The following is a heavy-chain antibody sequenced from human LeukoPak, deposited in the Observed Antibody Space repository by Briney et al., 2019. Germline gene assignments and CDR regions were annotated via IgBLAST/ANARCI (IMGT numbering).Heavy chain of an antibody. CDR3: ARHDRWPYLIDY. CDR1: GGSIGIYY. CDR2: IYYSGST. D-gene: IGHD4-23*01. Sequence: PSDTLSLTCTVSGGSIGIYYWSWIRQPPGKGLEWIGYIYYSGSTNYNPSLKSRVTISVDTSKNQFSLNLNSVTAADTAVYSCARHDRWPYLIDYWGQGILVTVSS. V-gene: IGHV4-59*08. J-gene: IGHJ4*02.